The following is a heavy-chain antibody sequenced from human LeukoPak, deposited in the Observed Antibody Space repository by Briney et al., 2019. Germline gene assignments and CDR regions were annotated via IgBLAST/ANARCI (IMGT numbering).Heavy chain of an antibody. J-gene: IGHJ4*02. CDR2: ISGSAVNT. D-gene: IGHD1-26*01. Sequence: PGGSLRLSCAASGFTFSSYGINWVRQAPGKGLEWVSAISGSAVNTYYADSVKGRFTISRDNSKNTLYLQMSSLRVEDTAVYYCAKEAGSSRPYDYWGRGNLVTVSS. V-gene: IGHV3-23*01. CDR1: GFTFSSYG. CDR3: AKEAGSSRPYDY.